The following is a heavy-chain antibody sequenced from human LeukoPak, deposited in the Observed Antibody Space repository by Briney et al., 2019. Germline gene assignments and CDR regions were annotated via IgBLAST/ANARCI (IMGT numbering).Heavy chain of an antibody. V-gene: IGHV4-38-2*01. D-gene: IGHD3-3*01. CDR2: IYHSGST. CDR1: GYSISSGYY. CDR3: ARPKSTYYTDAFDI. J-gene: IGHJ3*02. Sequence: KPSETLSLTCAVSGYSISSGYYWGWIRQPPGKGLEWIGSIYHSGSTYYNPSLKSRVTISVDTSKNQFSLKPSSVTAADTAVYYCARPKSTYYTDAFDIWGQGTMVTVSS.